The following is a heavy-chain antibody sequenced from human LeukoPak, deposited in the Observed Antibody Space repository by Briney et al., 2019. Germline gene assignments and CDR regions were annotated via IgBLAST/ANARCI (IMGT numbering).Heavy chain of an antibody. D-gene: IGHD3-22*01. J-gene: IGHJ4*02. Sequence: GGSLRLSCAASGFTFSDYYMSWIRQAPGKGLEWVSAISGSGGSTYYADSVKGRFTISRDNSKNTLYLQMNSLRAEDTAVYYCAKGGAYYYDSSAYYRDWGQGTLVTISS. V-gene: IGHV3-23*01. CDR3: AKGGAYYYDSSAYYRD. CDR2: ISGSGGST. CDR1: GFTFSDYY.